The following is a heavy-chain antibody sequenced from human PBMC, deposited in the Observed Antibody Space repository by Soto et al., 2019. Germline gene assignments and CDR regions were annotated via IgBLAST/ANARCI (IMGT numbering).Heavy chain of an antibody. V-gene: IGHV5-10-1*01. J-gene: IGHJ6*02. CDR3: TRGGTTLPLDV. CDR2: IDPTDSHP. D-gene: IGHD2-2*01. CDR1: GYSFTNYW. Sequence: GESLKISCEASGYSFTNYWINWVRQMPGKGLEWMGRIDPTDSHPNYSPSFQGHVTVSVDRSISTAYLQWSSLKASDGAVYYCTRGGTTLPLDVWGQGTTVTV.